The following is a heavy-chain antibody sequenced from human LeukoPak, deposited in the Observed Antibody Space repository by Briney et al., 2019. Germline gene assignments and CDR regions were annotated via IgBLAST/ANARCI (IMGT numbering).Heavy chain of an antibody. CDR2: IYWDDDK. Sequence: SGPTLANPTQTLTLACTFSGFSLSTSGVGVGWIRQPPGKALEWLALIYWDDDKRYSPSLKSRLTITKDTSKNQVVLTMTNMDPVDTATYYCAHYSGYDLYSSGWYVYWGQGTLVTVSS. D-gene: IGHD6-19*01. CDR1: GFSLSTSGVG. CDR3: AHYSGYDLYSSGWYVY. V-gene: IGHV2-5*02. J-gene: IGHJ4*02.